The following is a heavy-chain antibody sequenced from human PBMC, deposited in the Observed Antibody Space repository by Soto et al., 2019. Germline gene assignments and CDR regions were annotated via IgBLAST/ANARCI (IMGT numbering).Heavy chain of an antibody. CDR3: AMGAPRAIPNTYVDF. D-gene: IGHD3-16*01. CDR2: IYFSGTA. Sequence: LQLQESGPGLVKPSETLSLTCSVSGDSISSTSYYWGWIRQSPGKGREWIGNIYFSGTAYYSPSLRSRPTMSGATYKTLSSLQLNSMTATDTAVNYCAMGAPRAIPNTYVDFWGQGTLVTVSS. V-gene: IGHV4-39*01. J-gene: IGHJ4*02. CDR1: GDSISSTSYY.